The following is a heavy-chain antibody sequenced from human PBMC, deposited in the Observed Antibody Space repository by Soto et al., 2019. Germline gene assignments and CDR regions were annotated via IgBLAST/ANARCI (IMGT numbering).Heavy chain of an antibody. CDR1: GGYIGSSGCY. V-gene: IGHV4-39*07. Sequence: LETMCLTCTVSGGYIGSSGCYWSRNRQPPGKGLEWIGSIYYSGSTNYNPSLKSRATISVDTSKNQFSLKLSSVTAADTAVYYCARGLERRRDYNWFDPGAREPWSPSPQ. CDR3: ARGLERRRDYNWFDP. D-gene: IGHD1-1*01. CDR2: IYYSGST. J-gene: IGHJ5*02.